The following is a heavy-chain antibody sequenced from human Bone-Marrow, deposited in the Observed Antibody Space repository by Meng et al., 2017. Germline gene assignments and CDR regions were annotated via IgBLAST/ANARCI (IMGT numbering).Heavy chain of an antibody. J-gene: IGHJ4*02. CDR3: ARGTMVRGVINPVDY. CDR1: GGTFSSYA. CDR2: IIPIFGTA. Sequence: SVKVSCKASGGTFSSYAISWVRQAPGQGLEWMGGIIPIFGTANYAQKFQGRVTITTDESTSTAYMELSSLRSEDTAVYYCARGTMVRGVINPVDYWGQGTLVTVSS. D-gene: IGHD3-10*01. V-gene: IGHV1-69*05.